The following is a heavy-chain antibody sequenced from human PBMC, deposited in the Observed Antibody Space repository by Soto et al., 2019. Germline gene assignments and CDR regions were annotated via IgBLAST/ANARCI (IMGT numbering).Heavy chain of an antibody. CDR1: GDAFTNYI. J-gene: IGHJ4*02. D-gene: IGHD1-26*01. CDR2: IIPMFGTP. CDR3: ARGRDQPPVGLYFDS. Sequence: QVQLVQSGAEVKKPGSSVKVSCKASGDAFTNYIFDWVRQAPXQGLXWMGGIIPMFGTPKYAQTFQDRVTISADVSTGTAYLELTSLRFDDTAVYYCARGRDQPPVGLYFDSWGEGTRVTVSS. V-gene: IGHV1-69*01.